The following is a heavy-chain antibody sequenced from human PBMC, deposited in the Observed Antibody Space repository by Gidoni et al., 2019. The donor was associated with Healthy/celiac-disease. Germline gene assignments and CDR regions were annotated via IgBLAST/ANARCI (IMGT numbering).Heavy chain of an antibody. D-gene: IGHD2-21*02. CDR1: ALTFGRYW. V-gene: IGHV3-7*01. CDR3: ARGRSCGGDCYLYDI. CDR2: IKQDGSEK. Sequence: EVQLLASGGGVVQPGGSLRLSFATPALTFGRYWRSWVRQAPGKGPEWVANIKQDGSEKYYVDSVKGRFTISRDNAKNSLYLQMNSLRAEDTAVYYCARGRSCGGDCYLYDIWGQGTMVTVSS. J-gene: IGHJ3*02.